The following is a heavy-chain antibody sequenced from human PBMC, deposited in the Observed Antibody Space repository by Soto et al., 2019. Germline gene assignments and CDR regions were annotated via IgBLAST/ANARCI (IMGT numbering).Heavy chain of an antibody. V-gene: IGHV4-34*01. CDR1: GGSFSGYY. J-gene: IGHJ3*02. CDR3: ARGRSSGYCSGGSCYQGYAFDI. Sequence: QVQLQQWGAGLLKPSETLSLTCAVYGGSFSGYYWSWIRQPPGKGLEWIGEINHSGSTNYNPSLKSRVTISVDTSKNQFSLKLSSVTAADTAVYYCARGRSSGYCSGGSCYQGYAFDIWGQGTMVTVSS. CDR2: INHSGST. D-gene: IGHD2-15*01.